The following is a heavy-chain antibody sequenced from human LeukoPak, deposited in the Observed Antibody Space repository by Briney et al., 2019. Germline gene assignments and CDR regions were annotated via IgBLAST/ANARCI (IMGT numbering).Heavy chain of an antibody. D-gene: IGHD3-22*01. CDR2: ISGSGGST. CDR3: HYYDSSGYYNYFDY. CDR1: GFTFSSYA. V-gene: IGHV3-23*01. Sequence: GGSLRLSCAASGFTFSSYAMSWVRRAPGKGLEWVSAISGSGGSTYYADSVKGRFTISRDNSKNTLYLQMNSLRAKDTAVYYCHYYDSSGYYNYFDYWGQGTLVTVSS. J-gene: IGHJ4*02.